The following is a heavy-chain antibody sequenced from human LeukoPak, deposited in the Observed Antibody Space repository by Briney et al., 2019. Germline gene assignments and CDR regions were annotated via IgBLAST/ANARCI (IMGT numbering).Heavy chain of an antibody. Sequence: PSETLSLTCTVSGGSISSTSYYWGWIRQPPGKGLEWIGCIYYSWDTYYNPSLKSRVTISVYTSKNQFSLKLNSVTAADTAVFYCAANSADYNNLGSSYKVWGQGTLVTVSS. CDR1: GGSISSTSYY. D-gene: IGHD3-10*01. CDR2: IYYSWDT. J-gene: IGHJ4*02. CDR3: AANSADYNNLGSSYKV. V-gene: IGHV4-39*01.